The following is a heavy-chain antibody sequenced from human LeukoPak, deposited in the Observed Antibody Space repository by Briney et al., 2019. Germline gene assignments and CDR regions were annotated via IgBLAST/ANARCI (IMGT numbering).Heavy chain of an antibody. CDR1: GGSFSGYY. Sequence: SETLSLTCAVYGGSFSGYYWSWIRQPPEKGLEWIGEINHSGSTNYNPSLKSRVTISVDTSKNQFSLKLSSVTAADTAVYYCARGPYCTNGVCYRPHYFDYWGQGTLVTVSS. V-gene: IGHV4-34*01. J-gene: IGHJ4*02. D-gene: IGHD2-8*01. CDR2: INHSGST. CDR3: ARGPYCTNGVCYRPHYFDY.